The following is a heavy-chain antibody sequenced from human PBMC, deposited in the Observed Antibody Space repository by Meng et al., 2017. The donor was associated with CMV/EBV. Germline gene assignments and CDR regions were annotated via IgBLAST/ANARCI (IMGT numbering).Heavy chain of an antibody. CDR1: GCNLSREE. D-gene: IGHD3-10*01. V-gene: IGHV3-30*04. CDR2: ISYDGSNK. J-gene: IGHJ4*02. CDR3: ARDWSYGSGSYLVY. Sequence: SGCNLSREEMHWDRQDPGKGLEEVEVISYDGSNKYYADSVKGRVNSYRDNSKNTLYLQMNSLRAEDTAVYYCARDWSYGSGSYLVYWGQGTLVTVSS.